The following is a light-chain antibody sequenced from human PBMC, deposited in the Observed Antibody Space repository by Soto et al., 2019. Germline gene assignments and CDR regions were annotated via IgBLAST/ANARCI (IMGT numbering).Light chain of an antibody. CDR2: QAS. CDR1: QSISTW. J-gene: IGKJ1*01. CDR3: RHYNCYSET. V-gene: IGKV1-5*03. Sequence: DIQMTQSPSTLSASVGDRVTITCRASQSISTWLAWYQQKPGKAPKLLIYQASSLERGVPSRFSGSGSGTEFTLTISSLQPDDFATYYCRHYNCYSETFGQGTKVEIK.